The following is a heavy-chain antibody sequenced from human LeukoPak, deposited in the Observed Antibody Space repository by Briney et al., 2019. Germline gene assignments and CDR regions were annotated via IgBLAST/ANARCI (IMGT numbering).Heavy chain of an antibody. V-gene: IGHV3-23*01. CDR1: GFTFSSYA. D-gene: IGHD6-19*01. Sequence: GGSLRLSCAASGFTFSSYAMSWVRQAPGKGLEWVSAISGSGGSTYYADSVKGRFTISKDNSKNTLYLQMNSLRAEDTAVYYCAKGRPPTEWLVRREKKYYFDYWGQGTLVTGSS. CDR2: ISGSGGST. J-gene: IGHJ4*02. CDR3: AKGRPPTEWLVRREKKYYFDY.